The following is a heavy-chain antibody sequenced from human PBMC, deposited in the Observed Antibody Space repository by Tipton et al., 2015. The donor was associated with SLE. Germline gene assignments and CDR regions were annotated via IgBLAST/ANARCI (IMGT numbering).Heavy chain of an antibody. V-gene: IGHV4-38-2*02. J-gene: IGHJ6*02. CDR3: ARDPPWVTMNYYGMDV. CDR1: GYSISSGYY. Sequence: TLSLTCAVSGYSISSGYYWGWIRQPPGKGLEWIGEINHSGGTNYNPSLKSRVTISVDTSKNQFSLKLSSVTAADTAVYYCARDPPWVTMNYYGMDVWGQGTTVTVSS. CDR2: INHSGGT. D-gene: IGHD3-22*01.